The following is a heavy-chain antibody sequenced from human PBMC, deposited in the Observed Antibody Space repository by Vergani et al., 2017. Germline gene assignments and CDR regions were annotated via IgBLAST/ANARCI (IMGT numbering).Heavy chain of an antibody. CDR1: GGSFSGYY. D-gene: IGHD3-22*01. CDR2: INHSGST. V-gene: IGHV4-34*01. CDR3: ARSDYLDSSGYIGY. Sequence: QVQLQQWGAGLLTPSETLSLTCAVYGGSFSGYYWSWIRQPPGKGLEWIGEINHSGSTNSNPSLKSRVTISVDTSKNQFSLKLSSVTAADTAVYYCARSDYLDSSGYIGYWGQGTLVTVSS. J-gene: IGHJ4*02.